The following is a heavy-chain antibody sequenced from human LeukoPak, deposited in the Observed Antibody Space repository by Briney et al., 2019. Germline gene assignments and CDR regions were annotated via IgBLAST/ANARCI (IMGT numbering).Heavy chain of an antibody. Sequence: SETLSLTCTVPGGSISSYYWSWIRQPPGKGLEWIGYIYTSGSTNYNPSLKSRVTISVDTSKNQFSLKLSSVTAADTAVYYCARLYGYNGIDYWGQGTLVTVSS. CDR3: ARLYGYNGIDY. J-gene: IGHJ4*02. V-gene: IGHV4-4*09. CDR1: GGSISSYY. CDR2: IYTSGST. D-gene: IGHD5-24*01.